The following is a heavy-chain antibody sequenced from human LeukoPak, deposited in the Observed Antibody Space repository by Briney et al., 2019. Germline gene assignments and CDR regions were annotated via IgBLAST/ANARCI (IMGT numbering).Heavy chain of an antibody. CDR3: AKDILEGIAAAPRGHFDY. CDR2: ISWNSDSI. D-gene: IGHD6-13*01. Sequence: GGSLRLSCAACGFTFYDYAMHWVRQAPGKGLEWVSGISWNSDSIGYSDYVRGRFTISRDNAKISLYLQMNSLRAEDTALYYCAKDILEGIAAAPRGHFDYWGQGTLVTVSS. J-gene: IGHJ4*02. V-gene: IGHV3-9*01. CDR1: GFTFYDYA.